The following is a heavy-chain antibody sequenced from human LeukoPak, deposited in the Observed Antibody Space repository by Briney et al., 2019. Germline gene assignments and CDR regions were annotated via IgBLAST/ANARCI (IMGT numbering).Heavy chain of an antibody. J-gene: IGHJ4*02. CDR3: AKVRWGSDNALDS. CDR2: IRYDGSNK. D-gene: IGHD3-16*01. CDR1: GFTFSSYG. V-gene: IGHV3-30*02. Sequence: GGSLRLSCAASGFTFSSYGMHWVRQAPGKGLEWVTFIRYDGSNKYYTDSVKGRFTISRDNSYKTLYLQMNSLRAEDTAVYYCAKVRWGSDNALDSWGQGTLVTGSS.